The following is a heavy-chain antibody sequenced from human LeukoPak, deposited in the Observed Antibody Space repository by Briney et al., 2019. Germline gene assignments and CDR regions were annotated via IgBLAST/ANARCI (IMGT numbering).Heavy chain of an antibody. CDR2: INQDGGDR. CDR1: GFTFSNYW. CDR3: ARAFMGV. V-gene: IGHV3-7*04. Sequence: GGSLRLSCAASGFTFSNYWMSWVRQAPGKGLERVANINQDGGDRYYVDSVKGRFTISRDNTKNSLYLQMNNLRGDDTAVYYCARAFMGVWGQGTLVTVSS. D-gene: IGHD1-26*01. J-gene: IGHJ4*02.